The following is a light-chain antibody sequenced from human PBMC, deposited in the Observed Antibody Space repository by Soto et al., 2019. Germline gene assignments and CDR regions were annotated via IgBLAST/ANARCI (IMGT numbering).Light chain of an antibody. CDR3: QQYGSSLFS. Sequence: EIVLTQSPGTLSLSPGERATLSCRASQSVSSTLLAWYQQKPGQAPRLPIYAASSRATGIPDRFSGSGSGTDFTLTISRLEPEDFAVYYCQQYGSSLFSFGPGTKVDIK. CDR1: QSVSSTL. V-gene: IGKV3-20*01. CDR2: AAS. J-gene: IGKJ3*01.